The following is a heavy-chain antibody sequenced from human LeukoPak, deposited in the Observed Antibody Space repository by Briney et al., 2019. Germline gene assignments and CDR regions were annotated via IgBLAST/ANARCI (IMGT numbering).Heavy chain of an antibody. CDR1: GGSISSYY. D-gene: IGHD5-12*01. V-gene: IGHV4-4*07. J-gene: IGHJ6*03. Sequence: SETLSLTCTVSGGSISSYYWSWIRQPAGKGLEWIGRIYTSGSTNYNPSLKSRVTMSVDTSKNQFSLKLSSVTAADTAVYYCAREGATTSYYYYYYMDVWGKGTTVTVSS. CDR3: AREGATTSYYYYYYMDV. CDR2: IYTSGST.